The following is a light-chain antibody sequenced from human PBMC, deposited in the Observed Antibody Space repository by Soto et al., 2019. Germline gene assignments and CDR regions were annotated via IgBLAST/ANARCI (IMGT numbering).Light chain of an antibody. V-gene: IGKV3-20*01. J-gene: IGKJ1*01. CDR2: AAS. Sequence: EIVLTQSPGTLSLSPGERATLSCRASQSVSSSYLAWYQQKPGQAPRLLIYAASNRATGVPDRFSGSGSGTDFTLTISRLEPEDYAVYFCQQYGGSSTFGQGTKVDIK. CDR3: QQYGGSST. CDR1: QSVSSSY.